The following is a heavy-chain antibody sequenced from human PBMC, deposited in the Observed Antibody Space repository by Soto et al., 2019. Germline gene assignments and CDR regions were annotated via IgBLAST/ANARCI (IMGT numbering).Heavy chain of an antibody. CDR3: GRVGYYGSGSYYSSY. CDR1: GGSFSGYY. D-gene: IGHD3-10*01. Sequence: SETLSLTCAVYGGSFSGYYWSWIRQPPGKGLEWIGQISHSGSTNYNPSLKSRVTISVDTSKNQFSLKLSSVTAADTAVYYCGRVGYYGSGSYYSSYWGQGTLVTVSS. V-gene: IGHV4-34*01. J-gene: IGHJ4*02. CDR2: ISHSGST.